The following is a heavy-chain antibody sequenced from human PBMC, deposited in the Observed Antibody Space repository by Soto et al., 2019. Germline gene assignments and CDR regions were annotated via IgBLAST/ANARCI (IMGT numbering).Heavy chain of an antibody. J-gene: IGHJ4*02. V-gene: IGHV3-49*04. CDR3: TTAERPAEAYFFDY. Sequence: EVQLVESGGGLVQPGRSLRLSCTASGFSFDKYAINWVRQAPGRGLEWVGLIRNQTYGWTTEYAPSMKGRFTVSRDDLNNIAYLQISSLNTGDSAVYFCTTAERPAEAYFFDYWGQGTLVTVSS. CDR2: IRNQTYGWTT. D-gene: IGHD1-26*01. CDR1: GFSFDKYA.